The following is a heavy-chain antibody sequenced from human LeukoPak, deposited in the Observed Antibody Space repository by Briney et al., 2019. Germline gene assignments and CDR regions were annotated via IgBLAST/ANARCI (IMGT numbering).Heavy chain of an antibody. V-gene: IGHV3-23*01. Sequence: RPGGSLRLSCAASGFTFSSYGMSWVRQAPGKGLEWVSAISGSGGSTYYADSVKGRFTISRDNSKNTLYLQMTSLRAEDTAVYYCAKDQVEDYGSGSYYSPGFDYWGQGTLVTVSS. D-gene: IGHD3-10*01. CDR2: ISGSGGST. CDR1: GFTFSSYG. CDR3: AKDQVEDYGSGSYYSPGFDY. J-gene: IGHJ4*02.